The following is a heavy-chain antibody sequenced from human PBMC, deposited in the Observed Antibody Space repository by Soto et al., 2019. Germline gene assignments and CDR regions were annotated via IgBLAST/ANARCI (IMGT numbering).Heavy chain of an antibody. CDR3: ARTSDFWSGYSGDYFDY. D-gene: IGHD3-3*01. V-gene: IGHV4-4*02. CDR2: IYHSGST. CDR1: SGSISSSNW. J-gene: IGHJ4*02. Sequence: SETLSLTCAVSSGSISSSNWWSWVRQPPGKGLEWIGEIYHSGSTNYNPSLKSRVTISVDKSKNQFSLKLSSVTAADTAVYYCARTSDFWSGYSGDYFDYWGQGTLVTVSS.